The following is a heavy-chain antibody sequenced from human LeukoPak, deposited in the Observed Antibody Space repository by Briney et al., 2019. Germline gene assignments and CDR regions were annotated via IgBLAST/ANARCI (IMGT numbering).Heavy chain of an antibody. CDR1: GFTFSSYA. Sequence: GGSLRLSCAASGFTFSSYAMNWVRQAPGKGLEWISSISGSGDNTYYADSVKGRFTISRDNSRNTLYLQMNSLRAEDTAVYYCAKGQRGYSYGWESALFDYWGQGTLVTVSS. J-gene: IGHJ4*02. V-gene: IGHV3-23*01. CDR2: ISGSGDNT. D-gene: IGHD5-18*01. CDR3: AKGQRGYSYGWESALFDY.